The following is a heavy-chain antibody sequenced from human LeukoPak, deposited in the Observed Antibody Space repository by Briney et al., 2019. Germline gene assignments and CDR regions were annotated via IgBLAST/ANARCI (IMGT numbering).Heavy chain of an antibody. Sequence: PSETLSLTCTVSGDSISGHYWSWIRQPPGKGLEWIGFIYYSGTAFYKPSLKSRVTISVDTSKNQFSLKLTSVTAADTAVYYCARVKSSGSYVEYYFDYWGQGTLVIVSS. CDR3: ARVKSSGSYVEYYFDY. D-gene: IGHD3-10*01. J-gene: IGHJ4*02. CDR2: IYYSGTA. CDR1: GDSISGHY. V-gene: IGHV4-59*11.